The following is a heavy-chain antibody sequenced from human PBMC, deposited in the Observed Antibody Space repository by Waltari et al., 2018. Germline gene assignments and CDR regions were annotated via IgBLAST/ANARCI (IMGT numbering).Heavy chain of an antibody. J-gene: IGHJ4*02. CDR1: RVTFSPHW. CDR2: VNKDGRTT. Sequence: EVPVVQSGGGLVQPGGSLTRSSPASRVTFSPHWGHWVRQLPGKGLVWVSGVNKDGRTTRFADPVKGRFTISRDNARNAVYLQMNSLRVDDTAVYFCGTLEAVASWGQGTLVTVSS. CDR3: GTLEAVAS. V-gene: IGHV3-74*01.